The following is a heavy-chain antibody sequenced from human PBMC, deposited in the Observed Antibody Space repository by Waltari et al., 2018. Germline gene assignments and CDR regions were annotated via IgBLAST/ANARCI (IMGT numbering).Heavy chain of an antibody. J-gene: IGHJ3*02. CDR1: GYSISSGYY. V-gene: IGHV4-38-2*01. CDR3: ASGMIVVPDAFDI. Sequence: QVQLQESGPGLVKPSETLSLTCAVSGYSISSGYYWGWIRQPPGKGLEWIGSIYHSGSTYYNPSLKSRVTISVDTSKNQFSLKLSSVTAADTAVYYCASGMIVVPDAFDIWGQGTMVTVSS. CDR2: IYHSGST. D-gene: IGHD3-22*01.